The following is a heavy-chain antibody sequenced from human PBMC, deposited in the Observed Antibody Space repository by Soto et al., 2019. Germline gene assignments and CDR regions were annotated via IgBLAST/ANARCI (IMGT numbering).Heavy chain of an antibody. CDR3: TRFPHDYSNYARGGFDY. CDR1: GFTFGDYA. CDR2: IRSKAYGGTT. D-gene: IGHD4-4*01. Sequence: GGSLRLSCTASGFTFGDYAMSWFRQAPGKGLEWVGFIRSKAYGGTTEYAASVKGRFTISRDDSKSIAYLQMNSLKTEDTAVYYCTRFPHDYSNYARGGFDYWGQGTLVTVSS. J-gene: IGHJ4*02. V-gene: IGHV3-49*03.